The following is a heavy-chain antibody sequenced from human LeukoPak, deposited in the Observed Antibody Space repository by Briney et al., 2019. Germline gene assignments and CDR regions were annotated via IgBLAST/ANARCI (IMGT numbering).Heavy chain of an antibody. CDR1: GFTFSTYS. Sequence: PGGSLGLSCAASGFTFSTYSMNWVRQAPGKGLEWISYISSGSSTINYADSVKGRFTISRDNAKNSLYLHLSSPRAEDTAVYYCARSLSTGSTVYFFRFFDYWGQGTLVTVSS. CDR3: ARSLSTGSTVYFFRFFDY. CDR2: ISSGSSTI. V-gene: IGHV3-48*01. J-gene: IGHJ4*02. D-gene: IGHD3-22*01.